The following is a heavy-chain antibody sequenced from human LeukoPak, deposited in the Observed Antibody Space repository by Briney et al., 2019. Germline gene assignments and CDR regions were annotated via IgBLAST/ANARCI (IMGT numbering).Heavy chain of an antibody. CDR2: ISGGGDST. D-gene: IGHD2-2*02. CDR1: GFTFSSYA. CDR3: AKKSVPNTPPTFDY. V-gene: IGHV3-23*01. J-gene: IGHJ4*02. Sequence: PGGSLRLSCAASGFTFSSYAMNWVRQAPGKGLEWVSAISGGGDSTYYADSVRGRFTISRDNSKNTLYLQMNSLRAEDTAVYYCAKKSVPNTPPTFDYWGQETLVTVSS.